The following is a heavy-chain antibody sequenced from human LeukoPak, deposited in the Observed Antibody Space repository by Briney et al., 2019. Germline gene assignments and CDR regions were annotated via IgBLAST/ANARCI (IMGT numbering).Heavy chain of an antibody. CDR1: GLTFSNYA. CDR3: ARDNNGDY. J-gene: IGHJ4*02. CDR2: IPYDESNK. V-gene: IGHV3-30*04. Sequence: GTSLRLSCAASGLTFSNYAMHWVRQAPGKGLEWVAVIPYDESNKYYADSVEGRFTISRDNSKNTLYLQMNSLRVEDTAVYYCARDNNGDYWGQGTLVTVSS. D-gene: IGHD1/OR15-1a*01.